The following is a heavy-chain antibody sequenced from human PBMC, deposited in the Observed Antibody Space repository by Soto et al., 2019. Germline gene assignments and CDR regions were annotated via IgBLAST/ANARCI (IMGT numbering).Heavy chain of an antibody. CDR1: GFTFTPYG. CDR2: ISYDGSNK. Sequence: QVQLVESGGGVVQPGRSLRLSCAASGFTFTPYGMHWVRQAPGKGLEWVAVISYDGSNKYYADSVKGRFTISRDNSKNTLYLPMNSLRAEDTALYYCAIGARVGAASPTDYWGQGTLGTVSS. V-gene: IGHV3-30*03. J-gene: IGHJ4*02. CDR3: AIGARVGAASPTDY. D-gene: IGHD2-15*01.